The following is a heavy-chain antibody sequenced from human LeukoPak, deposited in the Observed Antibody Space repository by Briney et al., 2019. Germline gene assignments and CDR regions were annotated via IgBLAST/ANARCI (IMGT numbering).Heavy chain of an antibody. V-gene: IGHV3-23*01. D-gene: IGHD3-10*02. Sequence: PGGTLRLSCAAAGFAFRSYGMSWVRQAPGKGLEWVSVISGSGGTTYYADSVKGRFNISRDNAKNSLYLQMNSLRAEDTAVYYCAELGITMIGGVWGKGTTVTISS. CDR3: AELGITMIGGV. J-gene: IGHJ6*04. CDR2: ISGSGGTT. CDR1: GFAFRSYG.